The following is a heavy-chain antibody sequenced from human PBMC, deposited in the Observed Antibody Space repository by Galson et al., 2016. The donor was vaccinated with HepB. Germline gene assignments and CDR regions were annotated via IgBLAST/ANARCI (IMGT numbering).Heavy chain of an antibody. CDR3: ARSWLVEDWLVSSGPTSFYYGMDI. J-gene: IGHJ6*02. Sequence: SVKVSCKASGYTLTSYDINWVRQATGHGLEWVGWMNPSSGKTGHAQKFQGRVTMTMDTSIGTAYMELSSLRSEDTAVYYCARSWLVEDWLVSSGPTSFYYGMDIWGQGTTVIV. D-gene: IGHD6-19*01. V-gene: IGHV1-8*01. CDR1: GYTLTSYD. CDR2: MNPSSGKT.